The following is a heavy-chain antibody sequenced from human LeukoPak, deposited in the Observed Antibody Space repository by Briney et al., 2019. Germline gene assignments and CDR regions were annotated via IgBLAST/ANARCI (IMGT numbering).Heavy chain of an antibody. Sequence: GGSLRLSCAASGFTFSSYGMHWVRQSPGKGLEWVAVISYDGSNKYYADSVKGRFTISRDNSKNTLYLQMNSLRAEDTAVYYCVKDPQHYYGSGSYIDYWGQGTLVTVSS. V-gene: IGHV3-30*18. CDR1: GFTFSSYG. D-gene: IGHD3-10*01. J-gene: IGHJ4*02. CDR3: VKDPQHYYGSGSYIDY. CDR2: ISYDGSNK.